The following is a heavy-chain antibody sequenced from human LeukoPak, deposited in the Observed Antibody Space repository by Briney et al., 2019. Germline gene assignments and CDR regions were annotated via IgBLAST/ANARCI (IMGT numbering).Heavy chain of an antibody. J-gene: IGHJ4*02. D-gene: IGHD6-13*01. CDR1: GFTVSSNY. CDR3: ATLGSSSWYVLRFGPEYYFDY. Sequence: QRWGSLRLSCAASGFTVSSNYMSWVRQAPGKGLEWVSAISGSGGSTYYADSVKGRFTISRDNSKNTLYLQMNSLRAEDTAVYYCATLGSSSWYVLRFGPEYYFDYWGQGTLVTVSS. V-gene: IGHV3-23*01. CDR2: ISGSGGST.